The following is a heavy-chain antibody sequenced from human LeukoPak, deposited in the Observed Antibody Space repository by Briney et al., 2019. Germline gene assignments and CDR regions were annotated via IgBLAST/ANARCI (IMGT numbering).Heavy chain of an antibody. D-gene: IGHD3-10*01. J-gene: IGHJ4*02. V-gene: IGHV1-2*02. CDR3: ARVTRVNYYGLGSYNF. Sequence: ASVKVSCKASGYTFTGYYMHWVRQAPGQGLEWMGWINPNSGATKYAQKFQGRVTMTRDTSVSTAYMERSRLRSDDTAVYYCARVTRVNYYGLGSYNFWGQGTLVTVSS. CDR2: INPNSGAT. CDR1: GYTFTGYY.